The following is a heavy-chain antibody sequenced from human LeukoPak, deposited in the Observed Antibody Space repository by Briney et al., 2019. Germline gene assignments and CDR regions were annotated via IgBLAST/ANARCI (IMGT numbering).Heavy chain of an antibody. CDR2: MNPNSGNT. Sequence: GPVKVSCKASGYTFTTYDINWVRQATGQGLEWMGWMNPNSGNTGYAQRFQGRVTMTRNTSINTAYMELSSLTSEDTAVYYCARETTIPPYYFDYWGLGTLVTVSS. CDR3: ARETTIPPYYFDY. V-gene: IGHV1-8*01. J-gene: IGHJ4*02. CDR1: GYTFTTYD. D-gene: IGHD3-9*01.